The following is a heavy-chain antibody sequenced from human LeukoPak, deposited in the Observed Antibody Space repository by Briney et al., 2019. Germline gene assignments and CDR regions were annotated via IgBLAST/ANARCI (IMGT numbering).Heavy chain of an antibody. CDR3: AKDTYGDYEGD. J-gene: IGHJ4*02. D-gene: IGHD4-17*01. CDR2: IWYDGSNK. CDR1: GFTFSSCG. V-gene: IGHV3-33*06. Sequence: GGSLRLSCAASGFTFSSCGMHWVRQAPGKGLEWVAVIWYDGSNKYYADSVKGRFTISRDNSKNTLYLQMNSLRAEDTAVYYCAKDTYGDYEGDWGQGTLVTVSS.